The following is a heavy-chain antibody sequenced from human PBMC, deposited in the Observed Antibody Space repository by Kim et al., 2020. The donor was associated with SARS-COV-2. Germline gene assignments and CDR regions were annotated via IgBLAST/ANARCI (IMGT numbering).Heavy chain of an antibody. CDR3: ARHIPWFGERNWFDP. D-gene: IGHD3-10*01. V-gene: IGHV4-39*01. Sequence: SETLSLTCTVSGGSISSSSYYWGWIRQPPGKGLEWIGSIYYSGSTYYNPSLKSRVTISVDTSKNQFSLKLSSVTAADTAVYYCARHIPWFGERNWFDPWGQGTLVTVSS. J-gene: IGHJ5*02. CDR2: IYYSGST. CDR1: GGSISSSSYY.